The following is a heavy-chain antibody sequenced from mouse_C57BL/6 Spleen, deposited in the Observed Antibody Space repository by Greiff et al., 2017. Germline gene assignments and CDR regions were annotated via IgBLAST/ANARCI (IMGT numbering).Heavy chain of an antibody. CDR1: GYTFTEYT. D-gene: IGHD1-1*01. CDR2: FYPGSGSI. J-gene: IGHJ4*01. V-gene: IGHV1-62-2*01. CDR3: ARHEEGYYGSSYRAMDY. Sequence: LQESGAELVKPGASVKLSCKASGYTFTEYTIHWVKQRSGQGLEWIGWFYPGSGSIKYNEKFKDKATLTADKSSSTVYMELSRLTSEDSAVYFCARHEEGYYGSSYRAMDYWGQGTSVTVSS.